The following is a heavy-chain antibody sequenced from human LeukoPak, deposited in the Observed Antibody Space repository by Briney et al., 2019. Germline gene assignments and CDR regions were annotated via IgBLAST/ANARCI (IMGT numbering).Heavy chain of an antibody. CDR3: ARQESGPYHYMDV. J-gene: IGHJ6*03. V-gene: IGHV4-59*08. Sequence: PSETLSLTCTVSGASISSYYWTWIRQAPGKGLEWIGYVYYSVSTNYNPSLKSRVSISQDTSKNQVSLTLNSVTAADTAVYYCARQESGPYHYMDVWGRGTAVAVSS. CDR1: GASISSYY. D-gene: IGHD3-3*01. CDR2: VYYSVST.